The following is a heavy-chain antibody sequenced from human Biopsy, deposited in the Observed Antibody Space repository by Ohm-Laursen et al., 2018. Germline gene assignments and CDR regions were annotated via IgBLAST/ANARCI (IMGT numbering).Heavy chain of an antibody. D-gene: IGHD5-24*01. CDR2: ISWNSGRI. CDR3: AKGQAPDGYNYAFDI. V-gene: IGHV3-9*01. CDR1: GFTFSSYG. Sequence: SLRLSCSASGFTFSSYGMHWVRQAPGEGLEWVSGISWNSGRIAYADSVKGRFTISRDNAKNSLYLQMNSLRAEDTALYYCAKGQAPDGYNYAFDIWGQGTMLTVSS. J-gene: IGHJ3*02.